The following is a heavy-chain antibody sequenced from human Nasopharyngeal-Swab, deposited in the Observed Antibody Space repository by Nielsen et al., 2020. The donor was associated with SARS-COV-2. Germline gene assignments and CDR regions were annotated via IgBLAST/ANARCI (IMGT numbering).Heavy chain of an antibody. D-gene: IGHD2-2*01. J-gene: IGHJ4*02. CDR1: GDSSTSYW. Sequence: KVFCKGSGDSSTSYWNGWVRQKAGKGLEWRGIIYPGDSDTRYSPSFQGQVTISADKSISTAYLQWSSLKASDTAMYYCASAVGGYDPYYFDYWGQGTLVTVSS. CDR3: ASAVGGYDPYYFDY. V-gene: IGHV5-51*01. CDR2: IYPGDSDT.